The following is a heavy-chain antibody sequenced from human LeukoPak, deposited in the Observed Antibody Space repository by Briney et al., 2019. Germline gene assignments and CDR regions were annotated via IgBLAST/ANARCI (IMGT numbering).Heavy chain of an antibody. CDR1: GFTFSNYA. V-gene: IGHV3-23*01. D-gene: IGHD6-19*01. Sequence: GGSLRLSCVTSGFTFSNYAMSWVRQAPGKGLEWVSDITKSGRDTFYADSVKGRFTISRDNSKNTVNLQMNSLRAEDTAVYYCANGQWYSSGWADYWGQGTLVTVSS. CDR2: ITKSGRDT. CDR3: ANGQWYSSGWADY. J-gene: IGHJ4*02.